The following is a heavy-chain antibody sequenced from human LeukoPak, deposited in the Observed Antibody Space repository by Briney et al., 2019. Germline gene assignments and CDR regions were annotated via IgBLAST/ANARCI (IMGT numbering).Heavy chain of an antibody. Sequence: ASVKVSCKASGYTFTSYYMHWVRQAPGQGLEWMGIISPSGGSTSYAQKFQGRVTMTRDTSTSTVYMELSSLRSEDTAVYYCARAWGYSGYARAEYFQHWGQGTLVTVSS. CDR1: GYTFTSYY. J-gene: IGHJ1*01. CDR2: ISPSGGST. D-gene: IGHD5-12*01. CDR3: ARAWGYSGYARAEYFQH. V-gene: IGHV1-46*01.